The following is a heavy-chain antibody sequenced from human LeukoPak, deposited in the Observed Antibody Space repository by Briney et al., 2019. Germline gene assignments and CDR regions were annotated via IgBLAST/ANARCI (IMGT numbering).Heavy chain of an antibody. Sequence: TSETLSLTCTVSGGSVSSGSYYWSWIRQPPGKGLEWIGEINHSGSTNYNPSLKSRVTISVDTSKNQFSLKLSSVTAADTAVYYCARQEYCSGGSCYTWFDPWGQGTLVTVSS. J-gene: IGHJ5*02. CDR1: GGSVSSGSYY. CDR3: ARQEYCSGGSCYTWFDP. D-gene: IGHD2-15*01. CDR2: INHSGST. V-gene: IGHV4-39*01.